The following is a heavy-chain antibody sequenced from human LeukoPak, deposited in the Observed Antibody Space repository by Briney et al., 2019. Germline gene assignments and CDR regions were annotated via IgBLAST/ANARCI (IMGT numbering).Heavy chain of an antibody. J-gene: IGHJ6*02. CDR1: GGSFSGYY. CDR2: INHSGST. CDR3: ARGVTIFGVVSPTFIRYYYYGMDV. Sequence: SETLPLTCAVYGGSFSGYYWSWIRQPPGKGLEWIGEINHSGSTNYNPSLKSRVTISVDTSKNQFSLKLSSVTAADTAVYYCARGVTIFGVVSPTFIRYYYYGMDVWGQGTTVTVSS. D-gene: IGHD3-3*01. V-gene: IGHV4-34*01.